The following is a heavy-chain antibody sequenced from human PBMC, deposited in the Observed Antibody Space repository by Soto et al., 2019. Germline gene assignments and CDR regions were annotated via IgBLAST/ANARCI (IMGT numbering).Heavy chain of an antibody. J-gene: IGHJ6*02. CDR3: ARGSASDYGMDV. CDR1: GASISSGDYS. D-gene: IGHD6-25*01. CDR2: IYHSGGT. Sequence: SETLSLTCAVSGASISSGDYSWNWVRQPPRQGLEWIGFIYHSGGTYYNPSLKSRVTISVDTSKNQFSLKLTSVTAADTAMYYCARGSASDYGMDVWGQGTTVTVSS. V-gene: IGHV4-30-2*01.